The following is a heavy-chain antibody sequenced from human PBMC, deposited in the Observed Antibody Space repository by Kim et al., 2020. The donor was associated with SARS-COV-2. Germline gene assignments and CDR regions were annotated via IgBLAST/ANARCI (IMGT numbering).Heavy chain of an antibody. CDR1: GDSVSSNSAA. V-gene: IGHV6-1*01. Sequence: SQTLSLTCAISGDSVSSNSAAWNWIRQSPSRGLEWLGRTYYRSKWYNDYAVSVKSRITINPDTSKNQFSLQLNSVTPEDTAVYYCARASLAAAASGGDCDYWGQGTLVTVSS. D-gene: IGHD6-13*01. CDR3: ARASLAAAASGGDCDY. CDR2: TYYRSKWYN. J-gene: IGHJ4*02.